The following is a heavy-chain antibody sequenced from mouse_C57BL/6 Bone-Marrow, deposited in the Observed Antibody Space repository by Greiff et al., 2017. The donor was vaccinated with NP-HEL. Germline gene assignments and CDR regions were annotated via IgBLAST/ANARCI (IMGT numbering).Heavy chain of an antibody. D-gene: IGHD1-1*01. CDR2: IYPGGGYT. CDR3: ARSSSGDGSSLDY. J-gene: IGHJ2*01. Sequence: VHLVESGAELVRPGTSVKMSCKASGYTFTNYWIGWAKQRPGHGLEWIGDIYPGGGYTNYNEKFKGKATLTADKSSSTAYMQFSSLTSEDSAIYYCARSSSGDGSSLDYWGQGTTLTVSS. V-gene: IGHV1-63*01. CDR1: GYTFTNYW.